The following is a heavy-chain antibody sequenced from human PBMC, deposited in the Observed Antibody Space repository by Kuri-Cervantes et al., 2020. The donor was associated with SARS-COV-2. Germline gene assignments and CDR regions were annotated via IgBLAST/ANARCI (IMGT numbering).Heavy chain of an antibody. J-gene: IGHJ3*02. D-gene: IGHD3-3*01. CDR1: GFTFSSYS. V-gene: IGHV3-48*01. Sequence: GESLKISCAASGFTFSSYSMNWVRQAPGKGLEWVSYISSSSSTIYYADSVKGRFTISRDNAKNSLYLQMNSLRAEDTAVYYCARGVRFLEWLFPEHDAFDIWGQGTMVTVSS. CDR2: ISSSSSTI. CDR3: ARGVRFLEWLFPEHDAFDI.